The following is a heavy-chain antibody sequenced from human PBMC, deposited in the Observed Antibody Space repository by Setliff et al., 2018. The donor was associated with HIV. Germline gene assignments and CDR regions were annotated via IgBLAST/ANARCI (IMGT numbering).Heavy chain of an antibody. Sequence: ASVKVSCKVSGGTFTRNCISWVRQAPGQGLEWMGGILPFFDTANYAQKFQGRVTITADESTSTVHMELSSLTSEDTAVYYCARDHHSGRGSNFPWYSDLWGRGTLVTVSS. CDR1: GGTFTRNC. CDR2: ILPFFDTA. V-gene: IGHV1-69*13. D-gene: IGHD1-26*01. J-gene: IGHJ2*01. CDR3: ARDHHSGRGSNFPWYSDL.